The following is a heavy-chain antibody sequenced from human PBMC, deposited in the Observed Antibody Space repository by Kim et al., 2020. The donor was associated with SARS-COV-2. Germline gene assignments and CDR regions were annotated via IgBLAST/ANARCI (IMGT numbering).Heavy chain of an antibody. CDR1: GFTFSSYG. J-gene: IGHJ4*02. Sequence: GGSLRLSCAASGFTFSSYGMHWVRQAPGKGLEWVAVISYDGSNKYYADSVKGRFTISRDNSKNTLYLQMNSLRAEDTAVYYCAKGIGYGSPLFDYWGQGTLVTVSS. CDR2: ISYDGSNK. D-gene: IGHD5-18*01. V-gene: IGHV3-30*18. CDR3: AKGIGYGSPLFDY.